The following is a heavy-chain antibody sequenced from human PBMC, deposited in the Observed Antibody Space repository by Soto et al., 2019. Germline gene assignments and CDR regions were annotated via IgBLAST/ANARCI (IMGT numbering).Heavy chain of an antibody. CDR2: INPSGGST. CDR1: GYTFTSYY. CDR3: AREGPPKDS. Sequence: ASVKVSCKASGYTFTSYYMHWVRQAPGQGLEWMGIINPSGGSTSYAQKFQGRVAMTRDTSTSTVYMELRSLRSDDTAVYYCAREGPPKDSWGQGTLVTVSS. V-gene: IGHV1-46*01. J-gene: IGHJ4*02.